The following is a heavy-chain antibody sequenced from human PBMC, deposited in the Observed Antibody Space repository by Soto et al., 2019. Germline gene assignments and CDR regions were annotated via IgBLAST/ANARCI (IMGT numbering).Heavy chain of an antibody. CDR3: AKTTMIRGVQVFDY. J-gene: IGHJ4*02. V-gene: IGHV4-39*01. CDR2: FSYSGSS. Sequence: SETLSLTCNVSGGSISSSSYYWGWIRQPPGKGLEWIGSFSYSGSSYYNPSLKSRVTRSADTSKNQFSLKLSSVTATDTAVYYCAKTTMIRGVQVFDYWGQGTLVTVSS. D-gene: IGHD3-10*01. CDR1: GGSISSSSYY.